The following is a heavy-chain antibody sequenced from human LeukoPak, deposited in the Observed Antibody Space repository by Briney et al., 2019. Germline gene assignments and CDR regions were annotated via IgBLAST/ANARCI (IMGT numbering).Heavy chain of an antibody. CDR2: MNPNSGNT. Sequence: ASVKVSCKASGYTFTSYDINWVRQATGQGLEWMGWMNPNSGNTGYAQKFQGRVTITRNTSISTAYMELSSLRSEDTAVYYCARGYCSSTSCYSNWFDPWGQGTLVTVSS. CDR1: GYTFTSYD. D-gene: IGHD2-2*02. V-gene: IGHV1-8*03. J-gene: IGHJ5*02. CDR3: ARGYCSSTSCYSNWFDP.